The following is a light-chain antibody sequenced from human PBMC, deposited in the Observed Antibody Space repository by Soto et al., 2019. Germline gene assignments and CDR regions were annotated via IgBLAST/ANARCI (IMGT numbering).Light chain of an antibody. CDR2: DAS. J-gene: IGKJ2*01. CDR1: QSISSY. Sequence: EIVLTQSPATLSLSPGERATLSCRASQSISSYLAWYQQKPDQAPRLLIYDASNRATGIPARFSGSGSGTDLTLTISRLEPEDFAVYYCQQYGSSPPYTFGQGTKLEIK. CDR3: QQYGSSPPYT. V-gene: IGKV3-20*01.